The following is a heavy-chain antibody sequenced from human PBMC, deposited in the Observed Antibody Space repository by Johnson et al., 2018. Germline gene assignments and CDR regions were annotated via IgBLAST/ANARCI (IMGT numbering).Heavy chain of an antibody. CDR1: GFSFSSHA. J-gene: IGHJ3*01. V-gene: IGHV3-23*04. CDR3: AKERGERRFCFDF. D-gene: IGHD1-1*01. CDR2: VLPDGYS. Sequence: VQLVESGGGLVKPGGSLRLSCAASGFSFSSHAMTWVRQAPGKGLEWVSVVLPDGYSKYADSVKGRFTISRDNSKNTLYLQRNSLTAEDSAIYYCAKERGERRFCFDFWGQGTMVTVYS.